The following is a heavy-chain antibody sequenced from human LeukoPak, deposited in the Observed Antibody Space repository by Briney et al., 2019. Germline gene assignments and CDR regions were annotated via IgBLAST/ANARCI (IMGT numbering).Heavy chain of an antibody. Sequence: SETLSLTCTVSGYSISSGYYWGWIRPPPGKGLEWIGSICHSGSTYYNPSLKSQVTRSIDKPKNQFSLKLRSVTAADTAADYCARAPSERDLEREEEFDYWGQGTLVTVSS. CDR3: ARAPSERDLEREEEFDY. V-gene: IGHV4-38-2*02. CDR2: ICHSGST. J-gene: IGHJ4*02. CDR1: GYSISSGYY. D-gene: IGHD1-1*01.